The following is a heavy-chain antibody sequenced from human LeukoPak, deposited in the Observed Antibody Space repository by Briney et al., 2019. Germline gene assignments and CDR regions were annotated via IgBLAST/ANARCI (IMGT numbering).Heavy chain of an antibody. CDR3: ARGEQWLASEGFDY. D-gene: IGHD6-19*01. Sequence: GGSLRLSCTASGFTFSDYWMTWVRQAPGKGLEWVANIKQDGSAKYYVDSVKGRFTISRDNAKNSLYLQMDSLRAEDTAVYYCARGEQWLASEGFDYWGQGTLVTVSS. J-gene: IGHJ4*02. V-gene: IGHV3-7*04. CDR1: GFTFSDYW. CDR2: IKQDGSAK.